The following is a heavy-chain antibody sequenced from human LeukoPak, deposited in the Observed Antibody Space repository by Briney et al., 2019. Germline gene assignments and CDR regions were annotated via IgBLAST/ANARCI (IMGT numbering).Heavy chain of an antibody. CDR2: INHSGST. J-gene: IGHJ4*02. CDR3: ARHRRWLRQDY. CDR1: GGSSSGYY. Sequence: SETLSLTCAVYGGSSSGYYWSWIRQPPGKGLEWIGEINHSGSTNYNPSLTSRVTISVDTSKNQFSLKLSSVTAADTAVYYCARHRRWLRQDYWGQGTLVTVSS. D-gene: IGHD5-12*01. V-gene: IGHV4-34*01.